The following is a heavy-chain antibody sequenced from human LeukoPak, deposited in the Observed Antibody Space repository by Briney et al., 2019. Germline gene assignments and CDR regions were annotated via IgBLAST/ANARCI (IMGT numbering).Heavy chain of an antibody. Sequence: GGSLRLSCAASGFTFSSHAMHWVRQAPGKGLEWVAVISYDGSNKESVDSVKGRFTISRDNSKNTMYLQMNSLRAEDTGVYYCAKDLSSGSRRAYWGQGTLVTVSS. CDR3: AKDLSSGSRRAY. J-gene: IGHJ4*02. CDR2: ISYDGSNK. V-gene: IGHV3-30*04. D-gene: IGHD6-19*01. CDR1: GFTFSSHA.